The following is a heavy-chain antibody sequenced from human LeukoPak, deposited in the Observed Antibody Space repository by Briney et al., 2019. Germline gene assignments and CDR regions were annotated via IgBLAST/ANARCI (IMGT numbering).Heavy chain of an antibody. Sequence: GGFLRLSCAASGFTFSSYGMHWVRQAPGKGLEWVAVISYDGKNMYYADSVKGRFTISRDNSQNTLYLQMNSLRVEDTGVYYCASYDILTGYHSPFDYWGQGSLVTVSS. CDR2: ISYDGKNM. CDR3: ASYDILTGYHSPFDY. J-gene: IGHJ4*02. CDR1: GFTFSSYG. V-gene: IGHV3-30*03. D-gene: IGHD3-9*01.